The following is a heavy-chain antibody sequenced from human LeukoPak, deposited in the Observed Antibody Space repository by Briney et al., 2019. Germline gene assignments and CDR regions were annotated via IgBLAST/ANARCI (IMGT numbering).Heavy chain of an antibody. CDR2: IYHSGST. D-gene: IGHD3-3*01. CDR3: ATITIFGVVFDY. J-gene: IGHJ4*02. Sequence: SETLSLTCTVSGYSISSGYYWGWIRQPPGKGLEWIGSIYHSGSTYYNPSLKSRVTISVDTSKNQFSLKLSSVTAADTAVYYCATITIFGVVFDYWGQGTLVTVSS. V-gene: IGHV4-38-2*02. CDR1: GYSISSGYY.